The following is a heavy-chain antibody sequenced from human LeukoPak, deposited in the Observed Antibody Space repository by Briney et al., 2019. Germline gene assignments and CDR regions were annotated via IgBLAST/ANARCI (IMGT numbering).Heavy chain of an antibody. Sequence: ASVKVSCKASGYTFTSYDINWVRQATGQGLEWMGWMNPNSGNTGYAQKFQGRVTITRNTSISTAYMELSSLRSEDTAVYYCARGLAPILTTDDYYYMDVWGKGTTVTVPS. V-gene: IGHV1-8*03. D-gene: IGHD2-2*02. CDR1: GYTFTSYD. CDR2: MNPNSGNT. J-gene: IGHJ6*03. CDR3: ARGLAPILTTDDYYYMDV.